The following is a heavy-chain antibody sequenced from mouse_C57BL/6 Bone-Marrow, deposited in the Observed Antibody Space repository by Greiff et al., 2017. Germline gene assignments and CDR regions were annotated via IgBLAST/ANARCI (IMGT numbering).Heavy chain of an antibody. CDR2: INPNNGGT. Sequence: VQLQQSGPELVKPGASVKISCKASGYTFTDYYMHWVKQSPGKSLEWIGDINPNNGGTSYNQKFKGKATLTVDKSSSTAYMQLSSLTSEDSAIYFCGRSRDYDGWDYWGQGTTLTVSS. J-gene: IGHJ2*01. CDR3: GRSRDYDGWDY. D-gene: IGHD2-4*01. V-gene: IGHV1-26*01. CDR1: GYTFTDYY.